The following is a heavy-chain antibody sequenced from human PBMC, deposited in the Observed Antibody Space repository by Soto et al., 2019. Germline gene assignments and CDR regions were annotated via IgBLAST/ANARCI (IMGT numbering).Heavy chain of an antibody. D-gene: IGHD3-22*01. CDR2: ISYDGSNK. CDR3: AKATLPSYYDSSGYSYDY. V-gene: IGHV3-30*18. J-gene: IGHJ4*02. CDR1: GFTFSSYG. Sequence: GGSLRLSCAASGFTFSSYGMHWVRQAPGKGLEWVAVISYDGSNKYYADSVKGRFTISRDNSKNTLYLQMNSLRAEDTAVYYCAKATLPSYYDSSGYSYDYWGQGTLVTVSS.